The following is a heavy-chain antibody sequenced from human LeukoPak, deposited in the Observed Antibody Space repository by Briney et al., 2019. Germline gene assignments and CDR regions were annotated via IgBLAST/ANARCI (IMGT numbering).Heavy chain of an antibody. D-gene: IGHD1-26*01. CDR1: GFTFSNYD. Sequence: GGSLRLSCAASGFTFSNYDMHWVRQAPGKGLEWVALISYDGSNKYYVDSVKGRFTISRDNSKNMLSLQMNSLRAEDTAVYYCAKPRGSYDHFDYWGQGTLVTVSS. J-gene: IGHJ4*02. CDR2: ISYDGSNK. V-gene: IGHV3-30*18. CDR3: AKPRGSYDHFDY.